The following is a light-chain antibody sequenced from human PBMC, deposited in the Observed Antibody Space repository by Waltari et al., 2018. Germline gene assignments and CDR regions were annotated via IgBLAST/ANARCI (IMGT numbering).Light chain of an antibody. CDR2: KDS. V-gene: IGLV3-27*01. J-gene: IGLJ2*01. CDR3: YSVDDNKRV. CDR1: VLAKRY. Sequence: SYELTQPSSVSVSPGQTARITCPGAVLAKRYPRWFQQKPGQAPVLVIYKDSERPSGIPERFSGSSSGTTVTLTISGAQVEDEADYYCYSVDDNKRVFGGGTKLTVL.